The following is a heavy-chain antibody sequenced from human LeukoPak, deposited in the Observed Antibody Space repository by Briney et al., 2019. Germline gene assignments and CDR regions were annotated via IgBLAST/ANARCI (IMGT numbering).Heavy chain of an antibody. CDR3: ARLSDGYSYGFGAPFDY. CDR1: GYTFTGYY. J-gene: IGHJ4*02. V-gene: IGHV1-2*04. D-gene: IGHD5-18*01. CDR2: INPNSGGT. Sequence: ASVKVSCKASGYTFTGYYMHWVRQAPGQGLEWMGWINPNSGGTNYAQKFQGWVTMTRDTSNSTAYMELSSLRSEDTAVYYCARLSDGYSYGFGAPFDYWGQGNLVTVSS.